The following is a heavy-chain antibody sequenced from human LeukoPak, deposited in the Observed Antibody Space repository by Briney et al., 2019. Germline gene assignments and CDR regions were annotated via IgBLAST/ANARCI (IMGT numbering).Heavy chain of an antibody. D-gene: IGHD5-24*01. CDR1: GFTFSSYS. CDR3: AKVDGYASGWYDC. J-gene: IGHJ5*01. Sequence: GGSLKLSCAASGFTFSSYSMNWVRQAPGKGLEWVSSISSSSSYIYYADSVKGRFTISRDNAKNSLYLQMNSLRAEDTALYYCAKVDGYASGWYDCWGQGTLVIVSS. CDR2: ISSSSSYI. V-gene: IGHV3-21*04.